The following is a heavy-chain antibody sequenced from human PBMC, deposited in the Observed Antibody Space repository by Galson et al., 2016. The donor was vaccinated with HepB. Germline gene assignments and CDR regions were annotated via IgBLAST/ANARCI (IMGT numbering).Heavy chain of an antibody. J-gene: IGHJ4*02. Sequence: SETLSLTCTVSGGSTSLYYWSWIRQPPGKGLEWIGCINNSGSTNYNPSLKSRITISEDTSKKHFYMRLSPVTAADTAIYYCVHGSWSWGLNYWGQGILVTVSS. CDR2: INNSGST. CDR3: VHGSWSWGLNY. CDR1: GGSTSLYY. V-gene: IGHV4-59*08. D-gene: IGHD1-26*01.